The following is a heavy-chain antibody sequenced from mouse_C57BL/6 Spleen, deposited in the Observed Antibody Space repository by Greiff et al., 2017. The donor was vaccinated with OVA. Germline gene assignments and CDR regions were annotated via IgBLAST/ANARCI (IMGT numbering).Heavy chain of an antibody. V-gene: IGHV1-64*01. CDR2: IHPNSGST. Sequence: QVQLQQPGAELVKPGASVKLSCKASGYTFTSYWMHWVKQRPGQGLEWIGMIHPNSGSTNYNEKFKSKATLTVDKSSSTAYMQLSSLTSEDSAVYYGARDYGSSYPSFAYWGQGTLVTVSA. CDR3: ARDYGSSYPSFAY. J-gene: IGHJ3*01. CDR1: GYTFTSYW. D-gene: IGHD1-1*01.